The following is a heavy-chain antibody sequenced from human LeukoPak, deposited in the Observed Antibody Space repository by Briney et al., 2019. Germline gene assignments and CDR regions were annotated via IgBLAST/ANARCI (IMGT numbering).Heavy chain of an antibody. V-gene: IGHV3-9*01. Sequence: GRSLRLSCAASGFTFADYAMHWVRQAPRKGLEWVSGISWNSGSIGYADSVKGRFTISRDNAKTSLYLQMNSLRAEDTALYYCVKDKGVEAAAGTWGGFDYWGQGTLVTVSS. CDR3: VKDKGVEAAAGTWGGFDY. J-gene: IGHJ4*02. D-gene: IGHD6-13*01. CDR1: GFTFADYA. CDR2: ISWNSGSI.